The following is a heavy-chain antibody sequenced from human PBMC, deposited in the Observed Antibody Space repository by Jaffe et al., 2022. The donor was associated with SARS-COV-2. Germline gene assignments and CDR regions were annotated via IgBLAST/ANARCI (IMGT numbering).Heavy chain of an antibody. CDR2: INWNGDTT. CDR3: ARGPWEARGYHYYYMDV. J-gene: IGHJ6*03. CDR1: GYTFDDRG. Sequence: EVLLVESGGAIVRPGESLRLSCKASGYTFDDRGMSWVRQVPGKGLEWVAGINWNGDTTGYAESVKGRFIISRDNAKNSLYLQMNSLRVEDTALYHCARGPWEARGYHYYYMDVWGKGTTVTVSS. V-gene: IGHV3-20*01. D-gene: IGHD5-12*01.